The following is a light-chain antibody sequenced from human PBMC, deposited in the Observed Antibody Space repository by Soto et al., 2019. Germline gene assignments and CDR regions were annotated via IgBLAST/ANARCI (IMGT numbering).Light chain of an antibody. CDR3: AAWDDSVSGYV. Sequence: QSVLTQPASVSGSPGQSITISCTGTSNDVGGYNYVSWYQHHPGKAPKLMIYEVSDRPSGVSNRFSGSKSGTSASLAISGLRSEDEADYYCAAWDDSVSGYVFGTGTKVTVL. CDR2: EVS. V-gene: IGLV2-14*01. J-gene: IGLJ1*01. CDR1: SNDVGGYNY.